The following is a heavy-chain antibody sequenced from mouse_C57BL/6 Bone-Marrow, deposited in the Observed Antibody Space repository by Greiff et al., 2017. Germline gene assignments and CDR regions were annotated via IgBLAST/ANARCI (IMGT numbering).Heavy chain of an antibody. CDR3: ARDGQLRVLFAY. CDR2: INPYNGGT. V-gene: IGHV1-19*01. D-gene: IGHD3-2*02. CDR1: GYTFTDYY. Sequence: VQLQQSGPVLVKPGASVKMSCKASGYTFTDYYMNWVKQSHGKSLEWIGVINPYNGGTSYNQKFKGKATLTVDKSSSTAYMELSSLTSEDSAVYYSARDGQLRVLFAYWGQGTLVTVSA. J-gene: IGHJ3*01.